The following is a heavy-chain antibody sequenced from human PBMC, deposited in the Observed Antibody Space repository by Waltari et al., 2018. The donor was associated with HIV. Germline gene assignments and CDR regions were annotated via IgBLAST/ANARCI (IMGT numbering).Heavy chain of an antibody. CDR1: GGSISSSRYY. J-gene: IGHJ4*02. CDR3: ARTPSYYDSSGLYYFDY. Sequence: QLQLQESGPGLVKPSETLSLTCTVSGGSISSSRYYWGWIRQPPGKGLEWTGSIYYSGSTYYNPSLKSLVTISVDTSKNQFSRKLSSVTAADTAVYYCARTPSYYDSSGLYYFDYWGQGTLVTVSS. CDR2: IYYSGST. V-gene: IGHV4-39*01. D-gene: IGHD3-22*01.